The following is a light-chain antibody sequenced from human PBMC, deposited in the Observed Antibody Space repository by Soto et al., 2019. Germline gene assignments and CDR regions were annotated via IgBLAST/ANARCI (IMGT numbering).Light chain of an antibody. CDR2: RNN. V-gene: IGLV1-47*01. CDR1: RSNIGRNF. Sequence: QSVLTQSPSASGTPGQRVTISCSGSRSNIGRNFAYWYQHVPGTAPRLLIQRNNERPSGVPDRFSGSKSGNTASLTVSALQAEDEADYYCSSYTDRKNLVFGTGTKLTVL. CDR3: SSYTDRKNLV. J-gene: IGLJ1*01.